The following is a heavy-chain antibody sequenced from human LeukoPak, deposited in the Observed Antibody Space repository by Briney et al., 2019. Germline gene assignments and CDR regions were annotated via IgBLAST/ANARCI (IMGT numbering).Heavy chain of an antibody. D-gene: IGHD6-13*01. CDR2: ISAYNGNT. V-gene: IGHV1-18*01. CDR1: GYTFTSYG. J-gene: IGHJ4*02. CDR3: ARSSYSSRRGDY. Sequence: ASVKVSCKASGYTFTSYGISGVRQAPGQGLEWMGWISAYNGNTNYAQKLQGRVTMTTDTSTSTAYMELRSLRSDDTAGYYCARSSYSSRRGDYWGQGTLVTVSS.